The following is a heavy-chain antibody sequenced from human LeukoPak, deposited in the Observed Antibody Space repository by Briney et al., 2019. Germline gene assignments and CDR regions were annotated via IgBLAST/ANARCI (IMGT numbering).Heavy chain of an antibody. CDR3: VTEVSGSFPT. Sequence: PGGSLRLSCATSGFSFSSYALSWVRQAPGKGLEWVSAMSSSDDGRYYAASVRGRYTISRDTSRSTLYLQMNSLRAEDAAVYYCVTEVSGSFPTWGQGTLVTVSS. J-gene: IGHJ4*02. D-gene: IGHD1-26*01. CDR1: GFSFSSYA. V-gene: IGHV3-23*01. CDR2: MSSSDDGR.